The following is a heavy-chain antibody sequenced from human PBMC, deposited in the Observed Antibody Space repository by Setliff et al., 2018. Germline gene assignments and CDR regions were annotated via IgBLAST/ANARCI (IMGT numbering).Heavy chain of an antibody. CDR3: ARVSGFLYVDV. J-gene: IGHJ6*03. CDR2: IYYSGST. V-gene: IGHV4-59*08. D-gene: IGHD3-3*01. Sequence: SETLSLTCTVSGGSISGHYWSWIRQPPGKGLEWIGYIYYSGSTNHNPSLKSRVTMSVDTTKNQFSLKLTSVTAADTAVYYCARVSGFLYVDVWGKGTTVTVSS. CDR1: GGSISGHY.